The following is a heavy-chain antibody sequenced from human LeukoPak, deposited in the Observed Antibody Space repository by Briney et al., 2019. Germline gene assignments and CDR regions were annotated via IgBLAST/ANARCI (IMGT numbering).Heavy chain of an antibody. CDR3: ARDSRARGAFDI. CDR1: GGSISSSNW. D-gene: IGHD3-10*01. V-gene: IGHV4-4*02. J-gene: IGHJ3*02. Sequence: TSETLSLTCAVSGGSISSSNWWSWVRPPPGKGLEWIGEIYHSGSTNYNPSLKSRVTISVDKSKNQFSLKLSSVTAADTAVYYCARDSRARGAFDIWGQGTMVTVSS. CDR2: IYHSGST.